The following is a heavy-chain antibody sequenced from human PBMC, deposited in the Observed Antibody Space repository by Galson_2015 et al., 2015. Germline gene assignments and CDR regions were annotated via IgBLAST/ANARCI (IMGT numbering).Heavy chain of an antibody. CDR2: IFPGDSDA. D-gene: IGHD2-2*01. CDR1: GYSFTSNW. CDR3: ARLSTRGFNI. Sequence: SGAEVKKAGESLKISCKASGYSFTSNWIGWVRQRPGRDLEWMGMIFPGDSDARYTPSFQGQVTMSADKSISAAYLQWTSLRASDTAMYYCARLSTRGFNIWGQGTMVTVSS. J-gene: IGHJ3*02. V-gene: IGHV5-51*01.